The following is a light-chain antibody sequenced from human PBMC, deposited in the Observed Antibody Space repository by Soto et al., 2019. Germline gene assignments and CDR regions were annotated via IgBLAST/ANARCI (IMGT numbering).Light chain of an antibody. CDR3: QQYGASPWT. CDR1: QSVSTNS. V-gene: IGKV3-20*01. Sequence: EVVLTQSPGTLSLSQGERATLSSRDSQSVSTNSLAWYQQKPGQAPRPLIYGASIRATGIPGRFSGSGYGTDFSLIIGRLETEDFAVYICQQYGASPWTFGQGTKVDIK. J-gene: IGKJ1*01. CDR2: GAS.